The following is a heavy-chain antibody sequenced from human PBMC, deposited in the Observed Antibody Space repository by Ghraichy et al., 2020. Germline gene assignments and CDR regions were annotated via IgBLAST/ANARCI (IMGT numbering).Heavy chain of an antibody. CDR2: ISSGSTTI. CDR3: ARGATTGRGQFDY. J-gene: IGHJ4*02. CDR1: GFTFSSYS. D-gene: IGHD1-26*01. Sequence: GGSLRLSCAVSGFTFSSYSVNWVRQAPGKGLEWVSYISSGSTTIYYADSVKGRFTISRDNAKNSLYLQMNSLRDEDTAVYYCARGATTGRGQFDYWGQGTLVTVSS. V-gene: IGHV3-48*02.